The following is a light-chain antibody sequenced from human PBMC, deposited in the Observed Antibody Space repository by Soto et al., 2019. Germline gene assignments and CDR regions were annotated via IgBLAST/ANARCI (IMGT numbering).Light chain of an antibody. V-gene: IGKV3-15*01. CDR2: GAS. Sequence: EIVMTQSQATLSVSPGDRATLSCRASQSVSSNLAWYQQKPGQAPRLLIYGASTRATGIPARFSGSGSGTEFTLTISSLQSEDFAVYYCQQYNNWPQTFGQGTKVDIK. CDR3: QQYNNWPQT. CDR1: QSVSSN. J-gene: IGKJ1*01.